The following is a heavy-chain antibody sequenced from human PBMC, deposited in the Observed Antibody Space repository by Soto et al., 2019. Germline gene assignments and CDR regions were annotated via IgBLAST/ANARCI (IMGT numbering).Heavy chain of an antibody. J-gene: IGHJ5*02. CDR2: IHYRGDT. V-gene: IGHV4-39*01. D-gene: IGHD3-9*01. CDR1: GASISTNHHN. Sequence: QVQLQGSGPGLVRPSETLSLTCTVSGASISTNHHNWAWVRQPPGTGLEWMGNIHYRGDTYFYPSLGSRLSMSVDTSKIPFSLKLTSVTAADTAVYYCARLPTGYPTGVDPWGQGTVVTVSS. CDR3: ARLPTGYPTGVDP.